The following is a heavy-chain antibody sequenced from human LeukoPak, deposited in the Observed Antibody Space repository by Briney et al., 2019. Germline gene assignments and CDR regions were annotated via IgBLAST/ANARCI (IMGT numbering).Heavy chain of an antibody. V-gene: IGHV3-30-3*01. J-gene: IGHJ4*02. CDR2: ISYDGSNK. CDR3: AKEEITIFGVVMGLDY. D-gene: IGHD3-3*01. Sequence: GGSLRLSCAASGFTFSSYAMHWVRQAPGKGLEWVAVISYDGSNKYYADSVKGQFTISRDNSKNTLYLQMNSLRAEDTAVYYCAKEEITIFGVVMGLDYWGQGTLVTVSS. CDR1: GFTFSSYA.